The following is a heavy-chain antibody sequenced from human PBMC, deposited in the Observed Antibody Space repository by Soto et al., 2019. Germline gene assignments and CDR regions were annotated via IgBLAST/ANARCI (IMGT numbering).Heavy chain of an antibody. J-gene: IGHJ4*02. V-gene: IGHV1-69*13. D-gene: IGHD2-15*01. CDR1: GGAFSSYA. CDR2: IIPIFGTA. Sequence: PVKVSWKAAGGAFSSYAISWVRQAPGQGLEWMGGIIPIFGTANYAQKFQGRVTITADESTSTAYMELSSLRSEDTAVYYCARGRATVAATWYYFDYWGQGTLVTVSS. CDR3: ARGRATVAATWYYFDY.